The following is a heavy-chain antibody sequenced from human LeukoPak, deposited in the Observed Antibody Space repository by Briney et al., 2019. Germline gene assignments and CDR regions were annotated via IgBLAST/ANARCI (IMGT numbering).Heavy chain of an antibody. V-gene: IGHV3-15*01. CDR3: TTDFWQDIVVVPAALPDAFDI. Sequence: GGSLRLSCVASGFTFSSYSVNWVRQAPGKGLEWVGRIKSKTDGGTTDYAAPVKGRFTISRDDSKNTLYLQMNSLKTEDTAVYYCTTDFWQDIVVVPAALPDAFDIWGQGTMVTVSS. J-gene: IGHJ3*02. CDR1: GFTFSSYS. D-gene: IGHD2-2*02. CDR2: IKSKTDGGTT.